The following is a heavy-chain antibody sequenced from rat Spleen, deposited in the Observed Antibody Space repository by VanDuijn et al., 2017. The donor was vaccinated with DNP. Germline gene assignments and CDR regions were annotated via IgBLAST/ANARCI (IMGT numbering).Heavy chain of an antibody. J-gene: IGHJ1*01. CDR3: TRRGYYYVDWYWYCDF. CDR1: GFSLTSNS. Sequence: QVQLKESGPGLVQPSQTLSLTCTVSGFSLTSNSVHWVRQPPGKGLEWVGAIWSGGTTDYNSVLKSRLSISRDTSKSQVFLKMNSLQTEDTAIYFCTRRGYYYVDWYWYCDFWGPGTMVTVSS. CDR2: IWSGGTT. D-gene: IGHD1-12*02. V-gene: IGHV2-1*01.